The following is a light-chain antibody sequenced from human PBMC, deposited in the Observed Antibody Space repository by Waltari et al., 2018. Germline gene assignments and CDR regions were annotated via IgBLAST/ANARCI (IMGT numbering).Light chain of an antibody. CDR2: RYN. CDR1: GSNTVGRNT. CDR3: ATWDDSLNGWV. V-gene: IGLV1-44*01. J-gene: IGLJ3*02. Sequence: QSVLTQPPSASGTPGQTVTISCSRSGSNTVGRNTINWYQHLPGTAPKLLIYRYNVRRSCVPDRFSGSGFGASASLAISGLQSEDDGHYYCATWDDSLNGWVFGGGTKLTVL.